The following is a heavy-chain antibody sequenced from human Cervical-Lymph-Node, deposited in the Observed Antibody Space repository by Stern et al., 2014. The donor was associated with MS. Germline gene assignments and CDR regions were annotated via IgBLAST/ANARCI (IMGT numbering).Heavy chain of an antibody. D-gene: IGHD6-13*01. J-gene: IGHJ5*02. CDR3: ARDSGYTAAAATNWFDP. V-gene: IGHV1-69*18. CDR1: GGTFGYYP. Sequence: VQLVESGAEVEKPGSSVKVSCRASGGTFGYYPITWVRQAPGQGLEWMGSILPLFGTTNYAQKFQDRVTLTADESTSTAYMEMRSLRFEDTAVYYCARDSGYTAAAATNWFDPWGQGTLVTVSS. CDR2: ILPLFGTT.